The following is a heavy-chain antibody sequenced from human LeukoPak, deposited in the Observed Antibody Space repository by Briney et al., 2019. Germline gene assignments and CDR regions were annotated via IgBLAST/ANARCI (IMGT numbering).Heavy chain of an antibody. CDR3: TRGANWAFDY. CDR2: VYSDGSDS. D-gene: IGHD1-1*01. CDR1: GFTFNTYP. V-gene: IGHV3-74*01. Sequence: GGSLRLSCTAPGFTFNTYPMHWVRQAPGKGLVWVSRVYSDGSDSRHADSVKGRFTISRDNAKNTLYLQMNSLRVEDTAVYYCTRGANWAFDYWGQGTLVTVSS. J-gene: IGHJ4*02.